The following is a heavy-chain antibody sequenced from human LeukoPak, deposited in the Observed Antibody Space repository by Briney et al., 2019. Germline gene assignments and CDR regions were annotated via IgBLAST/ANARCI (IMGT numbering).Heavy chain of an antibody. CDR1: GGSFSGYY. V-gene: IGHV4-34*01. J-gene: IGHJ2*01. Sequence: SETLSLTCAVYGGSFSGYYWSWIRQPPGKGLEWIGEINHSGSTNYNPSLKSRVTISVDTSKNQFSLKVSSVTAADTAVYYCARRTDWANWRHQGYWYFDLWGRGTLVTVSS. D-gene: IGHD1-20*01. CDR2: INHSGST. CDR3: ARRTDWANWRHQGYWYFDL.